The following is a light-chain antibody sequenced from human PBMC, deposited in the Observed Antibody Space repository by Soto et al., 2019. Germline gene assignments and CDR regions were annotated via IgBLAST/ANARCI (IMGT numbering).Light chain of an antibody. J-gene: IGKJ1*01. V-gene: IGKV3-15*01. Sequence: EIVMTQSPATLSVSPGERATLSCRASQSGSNNFAWYQHKLGQAPRLHSYGTSIRTTGIPARFSGSGSGTEFPLTISSLQSEDLAVYYRKHYNHSPRTFGQGTKVEIK. CDR2: GTS. CDR3: KHYNHSPRT. CDR1: QSGSNN.